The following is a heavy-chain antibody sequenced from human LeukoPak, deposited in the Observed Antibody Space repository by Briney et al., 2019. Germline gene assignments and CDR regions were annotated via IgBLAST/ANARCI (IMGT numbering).Heavy chain of an antibody. CDR3: AKAAAAPGFDF. J-gene: IGHJ4*02. V-gene: IGHV3-23*01. Sequence: GGSLRLSCAASGFIFSSYSMSWVRQAPGKGLEWVSVITGSGGNTYYADSVKGRFTISKDNSKNTVYLQMSSLRVEDTALYYCAKAAAAPGFDFWGQGTLVTVSS. CDR2: ITGSGGNT. CDR1: GFIFSSYS. D-gene: IGHD6-13*01.